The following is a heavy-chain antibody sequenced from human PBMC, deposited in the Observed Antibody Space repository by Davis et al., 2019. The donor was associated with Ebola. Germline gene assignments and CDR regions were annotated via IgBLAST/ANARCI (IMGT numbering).Heavy chain of an antibody. J-gene: IGHJ4*02. V-gene: IGHV3-48*03. CDR3: ARDPSSRAAKYYFDY. CDR2: ISDSGSTT. CDR1: GFTFNKYE. Sequence: GESLKISCAASGFTFNKYEMNWVRQAPGKGLEWISYISDSGSTTYYTDSVKGRFTISRDNAKNSLYLQMNTLRVEDTAIYYCARDPSSRAAKYYFDYWGQGTLVTVSS. D-gene: IGHD6-25*01.